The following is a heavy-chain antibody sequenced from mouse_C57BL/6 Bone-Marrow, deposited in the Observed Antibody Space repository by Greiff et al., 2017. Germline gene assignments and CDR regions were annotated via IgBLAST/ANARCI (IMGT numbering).Heavy chain of an antibody. Sequence: VQLQQSGTVLARPGASVKMSCKTSGYTFTSYWMHWVKQRPGQGLEWIGASYPGNSDTSYNQKFKGKAKLTAVTSASTAYMELSSLTNEDSAVYYCTRWSYYSNYRDYWGQGTTLTVSS. CDR3: TRWSYYSNYRDY. CDR2: SYPGNSDT. V-gene: IGHV1-5*01. D-gene: IGHD2-5*01. CDR1: GYTFTSYW. J-gene: IGHJ2*01.